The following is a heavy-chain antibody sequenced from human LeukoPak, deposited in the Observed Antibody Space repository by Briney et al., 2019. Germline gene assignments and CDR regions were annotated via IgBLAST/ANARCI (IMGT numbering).Heavy chain of an antibody. J-gene: IGHJ4*02. D-gene: IGHD3-10*01. Sequence: SETLSLTCTVSGGSISSSSYYWGWIRQPPGKGLEWIGSIYYSGSTYYNPSLKSRVTISVDTSKNQFSLKLSSVTAADTAVYYCARGKEVITMLRGLKPGYYFNYWGQGTLVTVSS. CDR2: IYYSGST. CDR1: GGSISSSSYY. CDR3: ARGKEVITMLRGLKPGYYFNY. V-gene: IGHV4-39*07.